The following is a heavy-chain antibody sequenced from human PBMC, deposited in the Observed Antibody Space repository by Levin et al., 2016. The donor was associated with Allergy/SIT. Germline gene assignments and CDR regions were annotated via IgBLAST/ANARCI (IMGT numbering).Heavy chain of an antibody. Sequence: VRQMPGKGLEWMGIIYPGDSDTRYSPPFQGRVTISADKSIDTAYLQWSSLETSDTAIYYCARRNTGFDSWGQGTLVTVSS. D-gene: IGHD5-18*01. J-gene: IGHJ4*02. V-gene: IGHV5-51*01. CDR2: IYPGDSDT. CDR3: ARRNTGFDS.